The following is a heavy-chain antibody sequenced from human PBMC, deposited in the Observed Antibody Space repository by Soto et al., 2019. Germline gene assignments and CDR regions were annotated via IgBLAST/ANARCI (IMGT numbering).Heavy chain of an antibody. D-gene: IGHD4-17*01. J-gene: IGHJ6*02. CDR2: ISWNSGSI. Sequence: LRLSCAASGFTLDDYAMHWVRQAPGKGLEWVSGISWNSGSIGYADSVKGRFTISRDNAKNSLYLQMNSLRAEDTALYYCAKGDYGDYLGTYYYGMDVWGRGTTVTVSS. V-gene: IGHV3-9*01. CDR3: AKGDYGDYLGTYYYGMDV. CDR1: GFTLDDYA.